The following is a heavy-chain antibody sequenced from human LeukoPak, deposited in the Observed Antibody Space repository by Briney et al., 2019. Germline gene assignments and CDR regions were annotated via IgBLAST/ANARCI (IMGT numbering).Heavy chain of an antibody. CDR1: GFTFSSYG. Sequence: GGSLRLSCAASGFTFSSYGMSWVRQAPGKGLEWVSSISGSGGSTYYADSVKGRFTISRDNSKNTLWLQMNSLRAADTAVYYCASWGEGALDNWGQGTLVTVSS. CDR3: ASWGEGALDN. CDR2: ISGSGGST. D-gene: IGHD1-26*01. J-gene: IGHJ4*02. V-gene: IGHV3-23*01.